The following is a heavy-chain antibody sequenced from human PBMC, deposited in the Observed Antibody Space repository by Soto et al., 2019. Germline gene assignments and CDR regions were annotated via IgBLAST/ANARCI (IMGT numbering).Heavy chain of an antibody. CDR3: ARVSRKIDY. Sequence: SETLSLTCNSSGGSISSSRSYLAWIRQPPGKGLEWIANIFYSGSTYYNPSLASRVTVSVDTSKNQFSLKLSSVTAADTAVYYCARVSRKIDYWGQGTQVTAPQ. V-gene: IGHV4-39*07. CDR1: GGSISSSRSY. CDR2: IFYSGST. J-gene: IGHJ4*02.